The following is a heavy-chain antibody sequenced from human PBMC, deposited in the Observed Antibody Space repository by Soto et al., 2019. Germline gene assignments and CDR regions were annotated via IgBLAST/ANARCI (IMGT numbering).Heavy chain of an antibody. CDR1: GGSISSYY. J-gene: IGHJ4*02. V-gene: IGHV4-59*01. D-gene: IGHD2-21*01. CDR3: ARLWGWYFDY. CDR2: IYYSGST. Sequence: QVQLQESGPGLVKPSETLSLTCTVSGGSISSYYWSWIRQPPGKGLEWIGYIYYSGSTNYNPSLKSRVTISVDTSKNQFSLKLSSVTSSVTAVYYCARLWGWYFDYWGQGTLVPVSS.